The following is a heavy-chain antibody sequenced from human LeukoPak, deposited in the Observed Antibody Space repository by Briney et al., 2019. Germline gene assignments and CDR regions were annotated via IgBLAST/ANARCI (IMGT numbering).Heavy chain of an antibody. D-gene: IGHD3-10*01. CDR2: ISSSSSTI. Sequence: GGSLRLSCLASGFTVSSNYMNWVRQAPGKGLEWVSYISSSSSTIYYADSVKGRFTISRDNAKNSLYLQMNSLRAEDTAVYYCARDRGYYYMDVWGKGTTVTVSS. CDR3: ARDRGYYYMDV. CDR1: GFTVSSNY. V-gene: IGHV3-48*01. J-gene: IGHJ6*03.